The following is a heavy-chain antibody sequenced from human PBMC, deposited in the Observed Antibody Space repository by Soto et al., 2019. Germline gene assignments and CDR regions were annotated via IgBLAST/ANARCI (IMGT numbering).Heavy chain of an antibody. CDR3: AREGTDTAMPYNWFDP. CDR2: IIPIFGTA. J-gene: IGHJ5*02. Sequence: QVQLVQSGAEVKKPGSSVKVSCKASGGTFCSYAISWVRQAPGQGLEWMGGIIPIFGTANYAQKFQGRVTITADESTSTAYMELSSLRSEDTAVYYCAREGTDTAMPYNWFDPWGQGTLVTVSS. D-gene: IGHD5-18*01. CDR1: GGTFCSYA. V-gene: IGHV1-69*01.